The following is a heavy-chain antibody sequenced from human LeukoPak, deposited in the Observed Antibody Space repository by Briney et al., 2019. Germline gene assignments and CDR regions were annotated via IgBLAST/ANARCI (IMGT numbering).Heavy chain of an antibody. CDR2: TYYRSKWYN. Sequence: SQTLSLTCALSGDSVSSNSAAWNWIRQSPSRGLEWLGRTYYRSKWYNDYAVSVKSRITINPDTSKNQFSLQLNSVTPEDTAVYYCAREYYDSSGYSPNYFDYWGQGTLVTVSS. J-gene: IGHJ4*02. CDR3: AREYYDSSGYSPNYFDY. D-gene: IGHD3-22*01. CDR1: GDSVSSNSAA. V-gene: IGHV6-1*01.